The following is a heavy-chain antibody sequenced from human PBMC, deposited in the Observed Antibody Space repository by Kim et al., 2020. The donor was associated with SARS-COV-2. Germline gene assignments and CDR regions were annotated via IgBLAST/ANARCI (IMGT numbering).Heavy chain of an antibody. CDR2: INTNTGNP. J-gene: IGHJ6*02. CDR3: SRDERITIFGVVINWENDYYCSMDV. D-gene: IGHD3-3*01. Sequence: ASVKVSCKASGYTFTSYAMNWVRQAPGQGLEWMGWINTNTGNPTYAQGFTGRFVFSLDTSVSTAYLQISSLKAEDTAVYYCSRDERITIFGVVINWENDYYCSMDVWGQGTPVTVSS. V-gene: IGHV7-4-1*02. CDR1: GYTFTSYA.